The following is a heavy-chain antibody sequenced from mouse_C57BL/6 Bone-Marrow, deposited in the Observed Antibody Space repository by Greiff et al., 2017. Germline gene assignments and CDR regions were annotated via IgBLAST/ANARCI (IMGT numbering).Heavy chain of an antibody. CDR2: INYDGSST. J-gene: IGHJ4*01. Sequence: EVQRVESEGGLVQPGSSMKLSCTASGFTFSDYYMAWVRQVPEKGLEWVANINYDGSSTYYLDSLKSRFIISRDNAKHILYLQMSSLKSEDAATYYCAREDYQIPCARDYWCRGTSVTVSA. CDR1: GFTFSDYY. CDR3: AREDYQIPCARDY. V-gene: IGHV5-16*01. D-gene: IGHD1-1*02.